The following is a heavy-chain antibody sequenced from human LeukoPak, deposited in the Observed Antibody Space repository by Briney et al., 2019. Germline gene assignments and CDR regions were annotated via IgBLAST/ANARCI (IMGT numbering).Heavy chain of an antibody. CDR3: ARGINYGSGSYVDYYYYYMDV. CDR1: GGSISSYY. J-gene: IGHJ6*03. CDR2: IYYSGST. Sequence: PSETLSLTCTVSGGSISSYYWSWLRQPPGKGLEWIGYIYYSGSTNYNPSLKSRVTISVDTPKNQFSLKLSSVTAADTAVYYCARGINYGSGSYVDYYYYYMDVWGKGTTVTSSS. V-gene: IGHV4-59*01. D-gene: IGHD3-10*01.